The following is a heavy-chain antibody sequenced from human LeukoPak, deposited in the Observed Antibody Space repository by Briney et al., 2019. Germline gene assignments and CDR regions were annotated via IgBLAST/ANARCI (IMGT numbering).Heavy chain of an antibody. V-gene: IGHV3-7*01. CDR2: INHNGNVN. D-gene: IGHD2-21*02. Sequence: PGGSLRLSCAASGFTFSSYWMNWARQAPGKGLEWVASINHNGNVNYYVDSVKGRFTISRDDSKNTLYLQMDSLRTEDTAVFYCARPKILYFGGDHPTAFDIWGQGTMVTVSS. CDR1: GFTFSSYW. J-gene: IGHJ3*02. CDR3: ARPKILYFGGDHPTAFDI.